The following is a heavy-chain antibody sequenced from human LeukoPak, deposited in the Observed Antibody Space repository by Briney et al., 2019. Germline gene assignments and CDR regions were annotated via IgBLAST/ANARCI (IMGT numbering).Heavy chain of an antibody. J-gene: IGHJ4*02. CDR3: AKDGVTMVRGVKPLDC. CDR1: GFTFSSYA. D-gene: IGHD3-10*01. Sequence: GGSLRLSCAASGFTFSSYAMSWVRQAPGKGLEWVSAISGSGGSTYYADSVKGRFTISRDNSKNTLYLQMNSLRAEDTAVYYCAKDGVTMVRGVKPLDCWGQGTLVTVSS. V-gene: IGHV3-23*01. CDR2: ISGSGGST.